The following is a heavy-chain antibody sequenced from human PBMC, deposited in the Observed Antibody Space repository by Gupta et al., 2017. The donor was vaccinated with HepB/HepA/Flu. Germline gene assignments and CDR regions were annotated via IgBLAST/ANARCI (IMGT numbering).Heavy chain of an antibody. CDR1: GFTFSNHG. CDR2: IWHDGGNE. J-gene: IGHJ4*02. Sequence: QVQLAESGGGVVQPGRSLRLSCVVSGFTFSNHGMPWVRQSPGKGLEWVAVIWHDGGNENYVDSVKGRFTISRDNSKNTLYLHMNNLRVEDTGIYYCARDAYDFWSGLDYWGQGTLVTVSS. D-gene: IGHD3-3*01. V-gene: IGHV3-33*01. CDR3: ARDAYDFWSGLDY.